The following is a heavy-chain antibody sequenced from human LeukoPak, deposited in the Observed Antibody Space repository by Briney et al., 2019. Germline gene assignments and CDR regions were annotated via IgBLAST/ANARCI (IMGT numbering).Heavy chain of an antibody. CDR3: SRDGGEGGNSAFDI. J-gene: IGHJ3*02. D-gene: IGHD3-16*01. Sequence: GGSLRLSCAASGFTFSDAWMSWVRQAPGKGLEWVGRIKSISEGGTTDHAAPVKGRFTISRDDSKNTLYLQMNSLKTEDTAMYHCSRDGGEGGNSAFDIWGQGTMVTVSS. CDR2: IKSISEGGTT. CDR1: GFTFSDAW. V-gene: IGHV3-15*01.